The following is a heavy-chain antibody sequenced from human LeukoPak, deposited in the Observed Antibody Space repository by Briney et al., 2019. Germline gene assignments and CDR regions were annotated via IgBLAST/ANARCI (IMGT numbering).Heavy chain of an antibody. CDR1: GFTFSSYS. D-gene: IGHD5-24*01. Sequence: GGSLRLSCAASGFTFSSYSMNWVRQAPGKGLEWVSSISGSNSYIYYADSMKGRFTISRDNAKNSLYLQMNSLRAEDTAVYYCARHMERWRQFTHSLDYWGQGTLVTVSS. J-gene: IGHJ4*02. CDR2: ISGSNSYI. CDR3: ARHMERWRQFTHSLDY. V-gene: IGHV3-21*01.